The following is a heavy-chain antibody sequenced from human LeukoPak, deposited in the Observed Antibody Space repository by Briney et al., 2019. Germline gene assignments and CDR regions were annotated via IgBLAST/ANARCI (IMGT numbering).Heavy chain of an antibody. CDR1: GFTFSSYA. D-gene: IGHD5-18*01. J-gene: IGHJ4*02. Sequence: GRSLRLSCAASGFTFSSYAMHWVRQAPGKGLEWVAVISYDGSNKYYADSVKGRFTISRDNSKNTLYLQMNSLRAEDTAVYYCARLNTASYDYWGQGTLVTVSS. CDR3: ARLNTASYDY. V-gene: IGHV3-30*04. CDR2: ISYDGSNK.